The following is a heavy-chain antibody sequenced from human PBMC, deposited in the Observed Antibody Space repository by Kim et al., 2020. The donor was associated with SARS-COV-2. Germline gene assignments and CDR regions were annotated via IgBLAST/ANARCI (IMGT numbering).Heavy chain of an antibody. Sequence: GESLKISCKGSGYSFTSYWIGWVRQIPGKGLEWMGIIYPGDSDTRYSPSFQGQVTISADKSISTAYLQWSSLKASDTAMYYCARGGAYYYDSSGYARHWGQGTLVTVSS. J-gene: IGHJ1*01. CDR3: ARGGAYYYDSSGYARH. CDR2: IYPGDSDT. CDR1: GYSFTSYW. D-gene: IGHD3-22*01. V-gene: IGHV5-51*01.